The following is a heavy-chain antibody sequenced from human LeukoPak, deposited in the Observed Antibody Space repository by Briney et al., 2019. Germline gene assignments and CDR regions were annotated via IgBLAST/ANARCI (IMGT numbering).Heavy chain of an antibody. CDR1: GASISSHY. V-gene: IGHV4-59*11. Sequence: SETLSLTRTVSGASISSHYWSWIRQPPGKGLEWIGLISFTGSTNYNPSLKSRVTTSVDTSKNQFSLKVSSVTAADTAVYYCAKGGESSLPLDYWGQGILVTVSS. J-gene: IGHJ4*02. CDR3: AKGGESSLPLDY. D-gene: IGHD6-13*01. CDR2: ISFTGST.